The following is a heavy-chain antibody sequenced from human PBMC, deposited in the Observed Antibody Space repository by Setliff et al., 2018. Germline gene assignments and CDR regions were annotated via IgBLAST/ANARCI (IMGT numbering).Heavy chain of an antibody. D-gene: IGHD6-19*01. CDR3: VPQGPGYGNGWWTNWFDP. CDR1: GFTFSTFA. J-gene: IGHJ5*02. CDR2: ISGSGSSS. Sequence: LRLSCAASGFTFSTFAMSWVRQAPGKGLEWVSHISGSGSSSSYADSVKGRFTISRDNARNTLYLQMNSLRAEDTAVYYCVPQGPGYGNGWWTNWFDPWGQGTLVTVSS. V-gene: IGHV3-23*01.